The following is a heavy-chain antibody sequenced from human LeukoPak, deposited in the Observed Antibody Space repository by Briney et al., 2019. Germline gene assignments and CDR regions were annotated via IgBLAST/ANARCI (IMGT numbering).Heavy chain of an antibody. CDR1: GFIVSSCG. CDR2: IWSDGNTK. CDR3: AVNSSGWFFDY. Sequence: GGSLRLSCAASGFIVSSCGMHWVRQAPGKGLEWVAVIWSDGNTKFYADSVKGRFTISRDNSKNTLYLQMNSLRAEDTAVYYCAVNSSGWFFDYWGQGTLVTVSS. D-gene: IGHD6-19*01. J-gene: IGHJ4*02. V-gene: IGHV3-33*01.